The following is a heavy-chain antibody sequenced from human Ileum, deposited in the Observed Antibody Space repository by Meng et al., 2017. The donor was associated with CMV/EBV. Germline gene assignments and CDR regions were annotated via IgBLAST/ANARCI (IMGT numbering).Heavy chain of an antibody. CDR1: GFTLSNAW. J-gene: IGHJ6*02. V-gene: IGHV3-15*01. CDR2: IKGKTDGGTV. CDR3: TTHIRDRYDSIWGSYRNLD. D-gene: IGHD3-16*02. Sequence: GGSLRLSCTASGFTLSNAWMNWVRQTPGKGLEWVGRIKGKTDGGTVDHAAPVKGRFTISRDDSKNTLYLQMNSLETGDTAVYYCTTHIRDRYDSIWGSYRNLDWGQGTTVTVSS.